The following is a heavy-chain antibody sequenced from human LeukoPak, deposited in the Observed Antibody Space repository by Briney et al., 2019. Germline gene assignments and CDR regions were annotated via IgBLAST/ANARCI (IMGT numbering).Heavy chain of an antibody. V-gene: IGHV3-7*01. CDR1: GFTFSSFW. CDR2: IKEDGSEK. Sequence: GGSLRLSCAASGFTFSSFWMSWARQAPGKGLEWVANIKEDGSEKHYVDSVKGRFTISRDNAKNSLYLQMNSLRAEDTAVYYCARAEGGYSYGYWGYYYYYMDVWGKGTTVTISS. D-gene: IGHD5-18*01. J-gene: IGHJ6*03. CDR3: ARAEGGYSYGYWGYYYYYMDV.